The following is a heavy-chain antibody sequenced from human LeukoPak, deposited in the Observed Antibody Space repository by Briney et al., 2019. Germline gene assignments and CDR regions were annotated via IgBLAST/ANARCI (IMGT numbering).Heavy chain of an antibody. J-gene: IGHJ4*01. D-gene: IGHD2-8*01. V-gene: IGHV3-21*04. CDR2: ISSSSYI. CDR3: STDPRLLIY. Sequence: PGGSLRLSCAASGFTFSSYSMNWVRQAPGKGLEWVSSISSSSYIYYADSVKGRFTISRDNAKNSLYLQMNSLRPDDTALYYCSTDPRLLIYWGHGTLVTVSS. CDR1: GFTFSSYS.